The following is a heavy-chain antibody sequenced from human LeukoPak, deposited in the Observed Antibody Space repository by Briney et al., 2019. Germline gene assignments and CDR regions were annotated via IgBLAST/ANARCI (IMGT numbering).Heavy chain of an antibody. D-gene: IGHD3-22*01. CDR3: ARVRNYDSSGYYLPQYYFDY. CDR1: GYSFTSYW. CDR2: IYPGD. Sequence: GASLQISCKGSGYSFTSYWIGWVRQLPGKGLEWMGIIYPGDYSPSFQGQVTISADKSISTAYLQWSSLKASDTAMYFCARVRNYDSSGYYLPQYYFDYWGQGTLVTVSS. J-gene: IGHJ4*02. V-gene: IGHV5-51*01.